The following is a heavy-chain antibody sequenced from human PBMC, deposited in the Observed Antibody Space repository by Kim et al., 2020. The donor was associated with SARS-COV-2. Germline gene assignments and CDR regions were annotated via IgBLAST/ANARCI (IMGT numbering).Heavy chain of an antibody. D-gene: IGHD2-21*02. Sequence: ASVKVSCKASGYTFTSYAMHWVRQAPGQRLEWMGWINAGNGNTKYSQKFQGRVTITRDTSASTAYMELSSLRSEDTAVYYCARDLVTAIPYYFDYWGQGTLVTVSS. J-gene: IGHJ4*02. CDR2: INAGNGNT. CDR3: ARDLVTAIPYYFDY. CDR1: GYTFTSYA. V-gene: IGHV1-3*01.